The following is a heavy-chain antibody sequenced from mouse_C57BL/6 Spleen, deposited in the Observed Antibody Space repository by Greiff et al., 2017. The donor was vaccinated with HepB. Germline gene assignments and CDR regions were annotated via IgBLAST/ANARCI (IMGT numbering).Heavy chain of an antibody. Sequence: DVMLVESGGGLVQPGGSLSLSCAASGFTFTDYYMSWVRQPPGKALEWLGFIRNKANGYTTEYSASVKGRFTISRDNSQSILYLQMNALRAEDSATYYCARLSYYGSSLDYWGQGTTLTVSS. V-gene: IGHV7-3*01. J-gene: IGHJ2*01. D-gene: IGHD1-1*01. CDR2: IRNKANGYTT. CDR1: GFTFTDYY. CDR3: ARLSYYGSSLDY.